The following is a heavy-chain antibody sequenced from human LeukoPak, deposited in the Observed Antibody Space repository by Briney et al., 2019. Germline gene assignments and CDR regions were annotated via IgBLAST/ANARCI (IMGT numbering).Heavy chain of an antibody. CDR3: ARVYHSSSGRAIDY. V-gene: IGHV3-7*01. J-gene: IGHJ4*02. D-gene: IGHD6-6*01. Sequence: GGSLRLSCAASGFTFTSYWMSWVRQAPGKGLEWVANIKQDGTEKYYVDSVKGRFTISRDNAKNSLYLQMNSLRAEDTAVYYCARVYHSSSGRAIDYWGRGTLDTVSS. CDR1: GFTFTSYW. CDR2: IKQDGTEK.